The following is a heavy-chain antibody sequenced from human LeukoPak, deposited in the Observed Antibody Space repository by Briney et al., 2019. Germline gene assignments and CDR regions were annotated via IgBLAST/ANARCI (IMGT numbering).Heavy chain of an antibody. CDR1: GGTFSSYA. D-gene: IGHD1-14*01. J-gene: IGHJ6*02. CDR3: ARGYYYYYGMDV. V-gene: IGHV1-69*04. Sequence: AASVKVSCKASGGTFSSYAISWVRQAPGQGREWMGRIIPILGIANYAQKFQGRVTITADKSTSTAYMELSSLRSEDTAVYYCARGYYYYYGMDVWGQGTTVTVSS. CDR2: IIPILGIA.